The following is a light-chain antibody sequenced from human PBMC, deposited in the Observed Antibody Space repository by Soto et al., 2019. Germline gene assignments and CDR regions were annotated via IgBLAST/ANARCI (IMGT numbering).Light chain of an antibody. Sequence: QSALTQPPSASGSPGQSVTISCTGTSSDVGGYNYVSWYQHHPDKAPKLMIYEVYKRPSGVPDRFSGSKSGNTASLPVSGLQAEDEAEYYCSSYAASDSFVVFGGGTKLTVL. V-gene: IGLV2-8*01. CDR2: EVY. CDR3: SSYAASDSFVV. J-gene: IGLJ2*01. CDR1: SSDVGGYNY.